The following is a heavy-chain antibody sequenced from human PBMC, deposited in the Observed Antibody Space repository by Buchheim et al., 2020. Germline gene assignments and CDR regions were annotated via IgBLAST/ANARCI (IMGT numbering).Heavy chain of an antibody. D-gene: IGHD3-3*01. J-gene: IGHJ6*02. V-gene: IGHV4-34*01. Sequence: QVQLQQWGAGLLKPSETLSLTCAVYGGSFSGYYWSWIRQPPGKGLEWIGEINHSGSTNYNPSLKSRVTLSVDTSKNQFSLKLSSVTAADTAVYYCARGRQEYYDFWSGQGHYYYYGMDVWGQGTT. CDR1: GGSFSGYY. CDR3: ARGRQEYYDFWSGQGHYYYYGMDV. CDR2: INHSGST.